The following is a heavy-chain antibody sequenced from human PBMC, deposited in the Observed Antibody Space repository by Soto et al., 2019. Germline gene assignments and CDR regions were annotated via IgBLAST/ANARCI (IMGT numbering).Heavy chain of an antibody. V-gene: IGHV2-5*02. Sequence: QITLKESGPTLVKPTQTLTLTCTFSGFSLTSPAVGVNWIRQPPGKALEWLALIYWDEDKHYSPSLKSRLTITKDTSKNQVVLTMTNMDPVDTATYYCAHGSGWLSDYWGQGTLVTVSS. J-gene: IGHJ4*02. CDR1: GFSLTSPAVG. D-gene: IGHD6-19*01. CDR2: IYWDEDK. CDR3: AHGSGWLSDY.